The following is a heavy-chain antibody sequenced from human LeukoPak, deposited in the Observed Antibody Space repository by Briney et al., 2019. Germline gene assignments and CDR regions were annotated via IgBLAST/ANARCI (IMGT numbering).Heavy chain of an antibody. CDR1: GFTFSSYG. J-gene: IGHJ4*02. Sequence: GRSLRLSCAASGFTFSSYGMQWVRQAPGKGLEWVAVISYDGSNKYYADSVKGRFTISRDNSKNTLYLQMNSLRAEDTAVYYCATRVVPAAPLDYWGQGTLVTVSS. V-gene: IGHV3-30*03. CDR3: ATRVVPAAPLDY. D-gene: IGHD2-2*01. CDR2: ISYDGSNK.